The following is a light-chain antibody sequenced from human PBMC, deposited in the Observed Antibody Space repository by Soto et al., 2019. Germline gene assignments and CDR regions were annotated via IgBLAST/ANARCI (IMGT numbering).Light chain of an antibody. Sequence: QSVLTESASVSRSFGHSISISCTGTTSDVRGYNYVSSYHHHPGKAPKLMIYEVSNRPSGVSYRFSGSKSCNAVSLPISGLQAEDEADYYCNSYTGSGIVFGTGTKVTVL. V-gene: IGLV2-14*01. J-gene: IGLJ1*01. CDR3: NSYTGSGIV. CDR1: TSDVRGYNY. CDR2: EVS.